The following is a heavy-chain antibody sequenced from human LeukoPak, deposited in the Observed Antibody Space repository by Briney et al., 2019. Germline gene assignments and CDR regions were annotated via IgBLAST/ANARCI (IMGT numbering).Heavy chain of an antibody. V-gene: IGHV3-53*01. J-gene: IGHJ4*02. D-gene: IGHD3-22*01. CDR3: ARVGVDYYDSSGLSDY. CDR2: IYSGGST. Sequence: GGSLRLSCAASGFTVSGNYMSWVRQAPGKGLEWVSVIYSGGSTYYADSVKGRFTISRDNSKNTLYLQMNSLRAEDTAVYYCARVGVDYYDSSGLSDYWGQGTLVTVSS. CDR1: GFTVSGNY.